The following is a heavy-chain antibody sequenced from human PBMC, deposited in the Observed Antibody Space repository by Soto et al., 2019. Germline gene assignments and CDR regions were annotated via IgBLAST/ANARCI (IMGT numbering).Heavy chain of an antibody. Sequence: PGGSLRLSCAGSGFIFGHYAMTWVRQAPGKGLEWISAISGGGSNTHYADSVKGRFTISRDNAKNSLYLQMNSLRAEDTAVYYCARGMAPGYWGQGTLVTVS. D-gene: IGHD2-8*02. V-gene: IGHV3-23*01. CDR1: GFIFGHYA. CDR2: ISGGGSNT. CDR3: ARGMAPGY. J-gene: IGHJ4*02.